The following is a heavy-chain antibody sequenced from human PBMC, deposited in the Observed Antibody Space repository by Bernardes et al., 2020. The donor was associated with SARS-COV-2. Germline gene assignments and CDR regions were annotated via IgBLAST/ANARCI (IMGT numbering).Heavy chain of an antibody. CDR2: IYDSGST. V-gene: IGHV4-39*01. D-gene: IGHD6-13*01. Sequence: SETLSLTRTVSGGSIRGSSWYWGWIRQSPGKGLEWIGGIYDSGSTYYKPSLRSRVTMSIDTSNNQYSLKMTSVTAADTALYYCARRGQLVDYWGQGTLVTVSS. CDR1: GGSIRGSSWY. CDR3: ARRGQLVDY. J-gene: IGHJ4*02.